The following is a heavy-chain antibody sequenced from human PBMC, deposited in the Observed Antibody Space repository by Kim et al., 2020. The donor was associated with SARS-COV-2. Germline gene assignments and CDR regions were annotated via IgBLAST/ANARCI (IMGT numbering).Heavy chain of an antibody. V-gene: IGHV7-4-1*02. Sequence: ASVKVSCKASGYSITSYAINWVRQAPGQGPEWMGWINTNSGNPTYAQGFTGRFVFSLDTSVSTAYLQISSLKAEDTAVYYCARVGHTVTTPPLYWYCDLWGRGTLVTVSS. J-gene: IGHJ2*01. CDR2: INTNSGNP. CDR3: ARVGHTVTTPPLYWYCDL. D-gene: IGHD4-17*01. CDR1: GYSITSYA.